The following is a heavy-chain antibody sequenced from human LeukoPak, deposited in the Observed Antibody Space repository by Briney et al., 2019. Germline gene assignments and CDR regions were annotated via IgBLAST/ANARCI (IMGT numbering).Heavy chain of an antibody. CDR2: ISSSGSTI. J-gene: IGHJ6*04. V-gene: IGHV3-48*03. Sequence: QPGGSLRLSCAASGFTFSSYEMNWVRQAPGKGLEWVSYISSSGSTIYYADSVKGRFTISRDNAKNLLYLQMNSLRAEDTAVYYCAELGITMIGGVWGKGTTVTISS. CDR3: AELGITMIGGV. CDR1: GFTFSSYE. D-gene: IGHD3-10*02.